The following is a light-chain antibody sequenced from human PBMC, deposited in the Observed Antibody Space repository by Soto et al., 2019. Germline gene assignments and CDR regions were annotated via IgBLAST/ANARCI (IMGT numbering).Light chain of an antibody. J-gene: IGKJ4*01. CDR3: QHYVSSPGLT. Sequence: EIVLTQSPGTLSFSPGERATLSCRASQSISSNFLAWYQQKPGQAPRLLIYGASSRATGIPDRFSGSGSGTDFTLTISRLEAEDFALYYCQHYVSSPGLTFGGGTKVEIK. CDR1: QSISSNF. CDR2: GAS. V-gene: IGKV3-20*01.